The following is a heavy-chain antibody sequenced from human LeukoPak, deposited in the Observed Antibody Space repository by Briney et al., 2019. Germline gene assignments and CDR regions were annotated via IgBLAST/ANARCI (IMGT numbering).Heavy chain of an antibody. CDR2: IWYDGSNK. Sequence: GGSLRLSCAASGFTFSSYGMPWVRQAPGKGLEWVAVIWYDGSNKYYADSVKGRFTISRDNSKNTLYLQMSSLRAEDTAVYYCARDSSSWYYFDYWGQGTLVTVSS. CDR3: ARDSSSWYYFDY. D-gene: IGHD6-13*01. V-gene: IGHV3-33*01. J-gene: IGHJ4*02. CDR1: GFTFSSYG.